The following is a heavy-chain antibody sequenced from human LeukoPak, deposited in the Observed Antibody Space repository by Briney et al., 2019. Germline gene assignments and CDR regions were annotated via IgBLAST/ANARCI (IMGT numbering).Heavy chain of an antibody. CDR1: GFTVSSNF. CDR2: IYSRGGT. CDR3: ARKTDSSGSGDY. Sequence: GGSLRLSCAASGFTVSSNFMSWVRQAPGKGLECVSVIYSRGGTYYAGSVQGRFTISRDASKNTLFLQMNSLRADDTAVYYCARKTDSSGSGDYWGQGTLVTVSS. D-gene: IGHD3-22*01. J-gene: IGHJ4*02. V-gene: IGHV3-53*01.